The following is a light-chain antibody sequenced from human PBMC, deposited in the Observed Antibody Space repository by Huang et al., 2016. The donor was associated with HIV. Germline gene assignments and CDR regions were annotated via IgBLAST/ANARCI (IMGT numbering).Light chain of an antibody. Sequence: IVMTQTPATLPVSPGGIATLSCRASQSVGGNMAWYQQKPGQAPRLSIYVSTTSAAGVPARFSGSGSGTDFTLTIYNLQSEDFAVDYCQQYNNWHLTFGGGTTV. J-gene: IGKJ4*01. CDR3: QQYNNWHLT. CDR1: QSVGGN. CDR2: VST. V-gene: IGKV3-15*01.